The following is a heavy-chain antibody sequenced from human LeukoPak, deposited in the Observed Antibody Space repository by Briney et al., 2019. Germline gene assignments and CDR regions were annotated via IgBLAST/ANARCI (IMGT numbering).Heavy chain of an antibody. V-gene: IGHV4-39*07. CDR3: ARENGFYGGNLERGYNWFDP. CDR1: GGSIRSSYYY. J-gene: IGHJ5*02. CDR2: IYDSGST. Sequence: SETLSLTCTVSGGSIRSSYYYWGWIRQPPGKGLEWIGSIYDSGSTYYNPSLKSRVTISVDTSKNQLSLKLSSVTAADTAVYYCARENGFYGGNLERGYNWFDPWGQGTLVTVSS. D-gene: IGHD4-23*01.